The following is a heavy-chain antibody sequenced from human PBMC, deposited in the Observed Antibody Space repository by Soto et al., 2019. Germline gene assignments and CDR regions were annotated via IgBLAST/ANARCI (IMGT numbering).Heavy chain of an antibody. CDR1: GFTFSSYD. CDR3: ATRWLQFDY. V-gene: IGHV3-30-3*01. D-gene: IGHD5-12*01. J-gene: IGHJ4*02. Sequence: QVQLVESGGGVVQPGRSLRLSCAASGFTFSSYDMHWVRQAPGKGLEWVAVISYDGSNKYYADAVKGRFTISRDNSKNTLYLQMNSLRAEDTAVYYCATRWLQFDYWGQGTLVTVSS. CDR2: ISYDGSNK.